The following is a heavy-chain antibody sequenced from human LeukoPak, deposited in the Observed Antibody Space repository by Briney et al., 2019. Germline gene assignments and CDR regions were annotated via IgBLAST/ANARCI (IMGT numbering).Heavy chain of an antibody. CDR3: ASIAAAGVIDY. CDR1: GCSISSYY. J-gene: IGHJ4*02. CDR2: IYTSGST. D-gene: IGHD6-13*01. Sequence: SETLSRTCTVSGCSISSYYWSWIRQPAAKGLEWIGRIYTSGSTNYNPSLKSRVTISVDTSKNQFSLKLSSVTAADTAVYYCASIAAAGVIDYWGQGTLVTVSS. V-gene: IGHV4-4*07.